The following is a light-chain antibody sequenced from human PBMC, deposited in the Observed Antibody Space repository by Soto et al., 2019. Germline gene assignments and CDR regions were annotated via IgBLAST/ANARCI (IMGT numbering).Light chain of an antibody. CDR3: QKYNSYPYT. J-gene: IGKJ2*01. CDR2: DAS. CDR1: QSISSW. V-gene: IGKV1-5*01. Sequence: DIQMTQTPSTLSASVGDRVTITCRASQSISSWLAWYQQKSGKDPKLLIYDASSLESGVPSRFSGSGSGTEFTLTISSLQPDDFASYYCQKYNSYPYTFGQGNKLEIK.